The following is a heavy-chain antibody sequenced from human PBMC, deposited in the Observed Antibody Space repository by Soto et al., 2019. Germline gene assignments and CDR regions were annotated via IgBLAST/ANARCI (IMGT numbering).Heavy chain of an antibody. D-gene: IGHD1-1*01. CDR1: GFTFDDYA. J-gene: IGHJ4*02. Sequence: EVQLVESGGGLVQPGRSLRLSCTASGFTFDDYAMHWVRQAPGKGLEWVSGISWNAGSRVYADSVKGRFTISRDNSKNTLYLQMNSLRAEDTAVYYCAKDRLDFDYWGQGTLVTVSS. CDR2: ISWNAGSR. CDR3: AKDRLDFDY. V-gene: IGHV3-9*01.